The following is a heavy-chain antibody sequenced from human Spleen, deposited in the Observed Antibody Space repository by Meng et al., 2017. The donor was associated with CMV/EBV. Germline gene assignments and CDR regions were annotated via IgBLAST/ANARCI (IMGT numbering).Heavy chain of an antibody. CDR1: GFTFGDYY. D-gene: IGHD3-22*01. CDR2: ISSSSETI. CDR3: ALDSSYYDSSRPRFDH. V-gene: IGHV3-11*01. Sequence: GESLKISCEVSGFTFGDYYMSWIRRAPGKGLEWIAYISSSSETIYYADSIKGRFTVSRDNDKSLLYLQMNSLRPEDTAVYFCALDSSYYDSSRPRFDHWGQGTLVTVSS. J-gene: IGHJ4*02.